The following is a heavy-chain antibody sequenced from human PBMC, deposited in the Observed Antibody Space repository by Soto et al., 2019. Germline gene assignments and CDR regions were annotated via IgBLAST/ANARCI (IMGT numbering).Heavy chain of an antibody. D-gene: IGHD2-21*01. V-gene: IGHV1-69*13. CDR1: HRTFTSYG. CDR3: ARTPNHFIVALGESTHYYGLDV. J-gene: IGHJ6*02. CDR2: IIPMFGTA. Sequence: EASVKVSCKASHRTFTSYGLSWVRQAPGQGLEWLGTIIPMFGTANYAQRFQGRVTITADEFTSTAYMELSSLTSEDTAVYFWARTPNHFIVALGESTHYYGLDVWGQGATVTVSS.